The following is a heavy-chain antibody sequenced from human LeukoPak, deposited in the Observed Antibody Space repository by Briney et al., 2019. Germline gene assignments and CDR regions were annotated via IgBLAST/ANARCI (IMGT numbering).Heavy chain of an antibody. CDR1: GGSIRSNNW. V-gene: IGHV4-4*02. CDR3: ARETSYSGSHNFDY. J-gene: IGHJ4*02. Sequence: PSGTLSLTCGVSGGSIRSNNWWSWVHQPPGKGLEWIGEIFHTESTNYNPFLKSRVTISVDTSKNQFSLKLSSVTAADTAVYYCARETSYSGSHNFDYWGQGTLVTVSS. CDR2: IFHTEST. D-gene: IGHD1-26*01.